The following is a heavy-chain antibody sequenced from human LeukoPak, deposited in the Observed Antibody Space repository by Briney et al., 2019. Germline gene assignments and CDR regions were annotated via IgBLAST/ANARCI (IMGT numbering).Heavy chain of an antibody. Sequence: PSETLSLTCAVYGGSFSGYYWSWIRQPPRKGLEWIGEIDHNGSTNYNPSLKSRVTISVDKSENQFSLRLGSVTAADTAVYYCARGDFCGGDCRSFDYWGQGSLVTVSS. CDR1: GGSFSGYY. V-gene: IGHV4-34*01. CDR3: ARGDFCGGDCRSFDY. J-gene: IGHJ4*02. CDR2: IDHNGST. D-gene: IGHD2-21*01.